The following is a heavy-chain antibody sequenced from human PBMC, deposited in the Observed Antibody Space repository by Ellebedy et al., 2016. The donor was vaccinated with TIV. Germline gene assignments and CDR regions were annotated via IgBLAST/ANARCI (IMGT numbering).Heavy chain of an antibody. CDR1: GFTFSSYW. D-gene: IGHD5-12*01. V-gene: IGHV3-7*03. CDR2: INQDGSEK. CDR3: ARFSGYDY. J-gene: IGHJ4*02. Sequence: GESLKISCAASGFTFSSYWMSWVRQAPGKGLEWVANINQDGSEKYYVDSVKGRFTISRDNAKNSLCLQMNSLRAEDTAVYYCARFSGYDYWGQGTLVTVSS.